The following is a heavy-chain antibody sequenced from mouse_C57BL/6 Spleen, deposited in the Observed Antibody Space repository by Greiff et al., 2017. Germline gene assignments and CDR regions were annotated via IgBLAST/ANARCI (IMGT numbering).Heavy chain of an antibody. J-gene: IGHJ3*01. Sequence: EVMLVESVAELVRPGASVTLSCTASGFNIKNTYMHWVKQRPEQGLEWIGRIDPANGNTKYAPKLQGKATITADTSSNTAYLQLSSLTSEDTAIYYCARSDDGYGGFAYWGQGTLVTVSA. V-gene: IGHV14-3*01. CDR2: IDPANGNT. CDR3: ARSDDGYGGFAY. CDR1: GFNIKNTY. D-gene: IGHD2-3*01.